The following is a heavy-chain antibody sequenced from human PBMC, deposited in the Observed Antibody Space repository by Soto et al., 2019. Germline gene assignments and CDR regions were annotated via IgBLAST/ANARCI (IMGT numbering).Heavy chain of an antibody. CDR3: ASVGVELEPSNY. J-gene: IGHJ4*02. V-gene: IGHV1-46*03. CDR2: INPSGGST. CDR1: GYTFTSYY. Sequence: GASVKVSCKASGYTFTSYYMHWVRQAPGQGLEWMGIINPSGGSTSYAQKFQGRVTMTMDTSTSTVYMELSSLRSEDTAVYYCASVGVELEPSNYWGQGTLVTVSS. D-gene: IGHD1-1*01.